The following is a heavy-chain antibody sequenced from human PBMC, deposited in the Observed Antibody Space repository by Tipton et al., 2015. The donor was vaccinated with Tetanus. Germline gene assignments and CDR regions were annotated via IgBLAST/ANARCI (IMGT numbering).Heavy chain of an antibody. D-gene: IGHD3-9*01. J-gene: IGHJ4*02. CDR3: ARGPDILTQTVSFDY. Sequence: LRLSCTVSGGSISSYYWSWIRQPPGKGLEWIGYIYYSGSTNYNPSLKSRVTISVDTSKNQFSLKLSSVTAADTAVYYCARGPDILTQTVSFDYWGQGTLVTVSS. CDR2: IYYSGST. V-gene: IGHV4-59*01. CDR1: GGSISSYY.